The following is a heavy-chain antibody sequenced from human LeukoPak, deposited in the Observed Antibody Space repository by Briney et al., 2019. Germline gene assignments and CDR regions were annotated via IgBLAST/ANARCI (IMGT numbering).Heavy chain of an antibody. J-gene: IGHJ4*02. CDR2: ISYDGSNK. V-gene: IGHV3-30-3*01. Sequence: GGSLRLSCAASGFTFSSYAMHWVRQAPGKGLEWVADISYDGSNKYYADSVKGRLTISRDNSKSTLYLQMNSLRAEDTATYYCARSPYYDILAGFYYYFDYWGQGTLVTVSS. CDR1: GFTFSSYA. D-gene: IGHD3-9*01. CDR3: ARSPYYDILAGFYYYFDY.